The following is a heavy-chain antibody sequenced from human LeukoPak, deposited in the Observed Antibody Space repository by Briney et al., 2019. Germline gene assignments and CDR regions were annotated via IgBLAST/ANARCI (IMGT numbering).Heavy chain of an antibody. J-gene: IGHJ6*02. CDR3: AQMRYCSGGSCYPRPYYYYGMDV. CDR2: ISSSSSYI. Sequence: GGSLRLSCAASGFTFSSYSMNWVRQAPGKGLEWVSSISSSSSYIYYADSVKGRFTISRDNAKNSLYLQTNSLRAEDTAVYYCAQMRYCSGGSCYPRPYYYYGMDVWGQGTTVTVSS. D-gene: IGHD2-15*01. V-gene: IGHV3-21*04. CDR1: GFTFSSYS.